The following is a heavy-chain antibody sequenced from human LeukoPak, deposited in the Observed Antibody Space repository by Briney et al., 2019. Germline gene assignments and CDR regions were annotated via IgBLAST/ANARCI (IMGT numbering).Heavy chain of an antibody. CDR1: GGSISSGDYY. CDR3: AREPGSFGVVTYFDY. CDR2: IYYSGST. V-gene: IGHV4-30-4*08. J-gene: IGHJ4*02. Sequence: SETLSLTCTVSGGSISSGDYYWSWIRQPPGEGLEWIGYIYYSGSTYYNPSLKSRVTISVDTSKNQFSLKLSSVTAADTAVYYCAREPGSFGVVTYFDYWGQGTLVTVSS. D-gene: IGHD3-3*01.